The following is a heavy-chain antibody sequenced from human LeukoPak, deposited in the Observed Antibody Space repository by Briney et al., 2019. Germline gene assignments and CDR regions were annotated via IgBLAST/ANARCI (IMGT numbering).Heavy chain of an antibody. V-gene: IGHV3-7*02. D-gene: IGHD6-19*01. J-gene: IGHJ4*02. CDR3: ASRRPYSSGGHIDY. Sequence: PGGSLRLSCAASGFTFSSSWMSWVRQAPGGGLEWVANIKQDGSDKYYVDSVKGRFTISRDNAKNSLYLQMNSLRAEDTAVYYCASRRPYSSGGHIDYWGQGTLVTVSS. CDR1: GFTFSSSW. CDR2: IKQDGSDK.